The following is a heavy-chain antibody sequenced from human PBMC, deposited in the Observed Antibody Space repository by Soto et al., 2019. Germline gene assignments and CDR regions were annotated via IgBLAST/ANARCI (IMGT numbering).Heavy chain of an antibody. V-gene: IGHV4-38-2*02. Sequence: SETLSLTCNVSGFAISRGYYWSWVRQSPGKGLEWIGSIYPSVTSYHNPSLETRLTLSIDTSKNQLTLKLASVTAADTAIYYCAGDKVGTTFFDNWGKGIQVTVSS. J-gene: IGHJ4*02. CDR3: AGDKVGTTFFDN. CDR1: GFAISRGYY. D-gene: IGHD1-1*01. CDR2: IYPSVTS.